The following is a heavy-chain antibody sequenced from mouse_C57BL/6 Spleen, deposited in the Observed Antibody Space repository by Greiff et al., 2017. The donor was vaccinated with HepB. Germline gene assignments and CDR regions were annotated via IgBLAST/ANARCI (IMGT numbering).Heavy chain of an antibody. V-gene: IGHV1-82*01. CDR1: GYAFSSSW. CDR2: IYPGDGDT. CDR3: ARESDYDVMFFAY. J-gene: IGHJ3*01. D-gene: IGHD2-4*01. Sequence: VQLQQSGPELVKPGASVKISCKASGYAFSSSWMNWVKQRPGKGLEWIGRIYPGDGDTNYNGKFKGKATLTADKSSSTAYMQLSSLTSEDSAVYFCARESDYDVMFFAYWGQGTLVTVSA.